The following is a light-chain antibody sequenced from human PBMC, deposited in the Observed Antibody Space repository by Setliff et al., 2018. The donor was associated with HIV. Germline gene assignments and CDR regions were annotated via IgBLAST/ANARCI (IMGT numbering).Light chain of an antibody. CDR3: SSCSSSSTLV. CDR1: SSDVGGYNY. V-gene: IGLV2-8*01. Sequence: QSALTQPPSASGSPGQSVTISCTGTSSDVGGYNYVSWYQQHPGKAPKLLIYEVGERPSGVPDRFSGSKSGNTASLTISGLQAEDEADYYCSSCSSSSTLVFGGGTQLTVL. CDR2: EVG. J-gene: IGLJ2*01.